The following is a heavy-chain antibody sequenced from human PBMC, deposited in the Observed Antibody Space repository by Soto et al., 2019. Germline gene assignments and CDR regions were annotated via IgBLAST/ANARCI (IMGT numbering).Heavy chain of an antibody. CDR3: AKGLFACSSTSCWGIDY. D-gene: IGHD2-2*01. CDR2: SSWNSGSI. J-gene: IGHJ4*02. CDR1: GFTFDDYA. Sequence: EVQLVESGGGLVQPGRSLRLSCAASGFTFDDYAMHWVRQAPGKGLEWVSGSSWNSGSIGYADSVKGRFTISRDNAKNSLYLQMNSLRAEDTALYYCAKGLFACSSTSCWGIDYWGQGTLVTVSS. V-gene: IGHV3-9*01.